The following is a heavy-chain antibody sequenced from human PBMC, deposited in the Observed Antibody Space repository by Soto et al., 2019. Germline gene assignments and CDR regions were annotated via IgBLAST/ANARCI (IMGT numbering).Heavy chain of an antibody. J-gene: IGHJ6*02. Sequence: QVQLVQSGAEVKKPGSSVKVSCKASGGTFSSYTISWVRQAPGQGLEWMGRIIPILGIANYAQKFQGRVTITADKSXSXXYMELSSLRSEDTAVYYCARADSGYDTSQRYGMDVWGQGTTVTVSS. V-gene: IGHV1-69*02. CDR3: ARADSGYDTSQRYGMDV. CDR2: IIPILGIA. CDR1: GGTFSSYT. D-gene: IGHD5-12*01.